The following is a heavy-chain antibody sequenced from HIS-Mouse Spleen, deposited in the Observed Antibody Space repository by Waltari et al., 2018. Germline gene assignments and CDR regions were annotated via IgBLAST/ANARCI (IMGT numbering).Heavy chain of an antibody. CDR1: GGPISSSSYY. CDR2: IYYSGRT. Sequence: QLQLQESGPGLVKPSETLSLTCTVSGGPISSSSYYWGWIRQPPGKGLEWIGSIYYSGRTFYHPSLTSRFTISVDTSKNQFSLKLSSVTAADTAVYYCARDGYSGYGHDAFDIWGQGTMVTVSS. J-gene: IGHJ3*02. D-gene: IGHD5-12*01. V-gene: IGHV4-39*07. CDR3: ARDGYSGYGHDAFDI.